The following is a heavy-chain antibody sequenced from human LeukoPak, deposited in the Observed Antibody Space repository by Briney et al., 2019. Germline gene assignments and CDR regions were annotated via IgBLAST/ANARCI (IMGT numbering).Heavy chain of an antibody. J-gene: IGHJ4*02. CDR3: ARSEVGYCSSTSCSLFDY. D-gene: IGHD2-2*01. CDR2: IYPGDSDT. CDR1: GCSFTSYW. Sequence: GESLKISCKGSGCSFTSYWIGWVRHMPGKGLEWMGIIYPGDSDTRYSPSFQGQVTISADKSISTAYLQWSSLKASDTAMYYCARSEVGYCSSTSCSLFDYWGQGTLDTVSS. V-gene: IGHV5-51*01.